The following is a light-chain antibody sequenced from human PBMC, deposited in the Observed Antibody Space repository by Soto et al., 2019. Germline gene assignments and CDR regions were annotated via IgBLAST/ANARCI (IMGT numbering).Light chain of an antibody. Sequence: HSVLTQPPSASGTPGQRVTISCSGSSSNIGSKYVYWYQQLPGTAPKLLMYRNNQRPSGVPDRFSGSKSGTSASLAISGLRSEDEADYYCAAWDAGVSGPAFGIGTKLTVL. CDR1: SSNIGSKY. V-gene: IGLV1-47*01. J-gene: IGLJ2*01. CDR3: AAWDAGVSGPA. CDR2: RNN.